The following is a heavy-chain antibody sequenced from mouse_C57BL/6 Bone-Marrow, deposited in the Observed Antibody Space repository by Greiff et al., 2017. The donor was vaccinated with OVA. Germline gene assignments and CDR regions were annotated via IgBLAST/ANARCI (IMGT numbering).Heavy chain of an antibody. CDR3: ARGIYDGYYLDY. Sequence: EVQLVESEGGLVQPGSSMKLSCTASGFTFSDYYMAWVRQVPEKGLEWVANINYDGSSTYYLDSLKSRFIISRDNAKNSLYLQMSSLKSEDTATYYCARGIYDGYYLDYWGQGTTLTVSS. V-gene: IGHV5-16*01. J-gene: IGHJ2*01. D-gene: IGHD2-3*01. CDR1: GFTFSDYY. CDR2: INYDGSST.